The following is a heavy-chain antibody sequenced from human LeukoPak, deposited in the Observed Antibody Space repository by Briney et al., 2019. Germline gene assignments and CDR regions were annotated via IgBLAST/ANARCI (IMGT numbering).Heavy chain of an antibody. CDR3: ARLNVATVYSPLGYLGY. J-gene: IGHJ4*02. CDR2: IHPGASDA. V-gene: IGHV5-51*01. Sequence: GESLKISCKGSGYTFAGYWIGRVRPIPGKGPEYMGAIHPGASDARYTRSFEGQVTISAEKSINTAYLHWGSRKASDSALYYWARLNVATVYSPLGYLGYWGQGSLVTVSS. D-gene: IGHD2-8*01. CDR1: GYTFAGYW.